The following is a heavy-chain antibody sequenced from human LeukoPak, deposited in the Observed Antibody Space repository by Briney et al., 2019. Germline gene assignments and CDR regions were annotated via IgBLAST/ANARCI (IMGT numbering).Heavy chain of an antibody. CDR2: ISYDGSNK. CDR1: GFTFSSYA. J-gene: IGHJ4*02. V-gene: IGHV3-30-3*01. D-gene: IGHD6-19*01. Sequence: HPGGSLRPSCAASGFTFSSYAMHWVRQAPGKGLEWVAVISYDGSNKYYADSVKGRFTISRDNSKNTLYLQMNSLRAEDTAVYYCAREARGDSGWYYFDYWGQGTLVTVSS. CDR3: AREARGDSGWYYFDY.